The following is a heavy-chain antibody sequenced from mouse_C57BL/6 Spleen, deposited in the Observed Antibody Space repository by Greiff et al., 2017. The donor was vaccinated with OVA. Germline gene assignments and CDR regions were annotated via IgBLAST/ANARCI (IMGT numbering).Heavy chain of an antibody. D-gene: IGHD1-1*01. CDR3: ARFTTVVARDWFAY. Sequence: VKVVESGPGLVAPSQSLSITCTVSGFSLTSYAISWVRQPPGKGLEWLGVIWTGGGTNYNSALKSRLSIRKDNSKSQVFLKMNSLQTDDTARYYCARFTTVVARDWFAYWGQGTLVTVSA. CDR1: GFSLTSYA. V-gene: IGHV2-9-1*01. J-gene: IGHJ3*01. CDR2: IWTGGGT.